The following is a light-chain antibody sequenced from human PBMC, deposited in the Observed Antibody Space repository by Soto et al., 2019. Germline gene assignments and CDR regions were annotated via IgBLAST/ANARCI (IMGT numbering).Light chain of an antibody. Sequence: DILMTQSPDSLAVSLGERATINCKSSQSIFYSSNNKNYLTWYLQKPGQSPQLLIYEVSTRVSGVPDRFSGSGSGTDFTLEISRVETDDVGIYYCMQSTQLPPTFGQGTRLEI. J-gene: IGKJ5*01. CDR2: EVS. CDR1: QSIFYSSNNKNY. CDR3: MQSTQLPPT. V-gene: IGKV4-1*01.